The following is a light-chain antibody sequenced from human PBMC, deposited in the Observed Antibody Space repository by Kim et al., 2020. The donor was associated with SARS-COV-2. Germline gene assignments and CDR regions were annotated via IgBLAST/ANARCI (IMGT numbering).Light chain of an antibody. Sequence: SYELTQPPSVSVSPGQTASITSSRYKLGDKYVSWYQQKPGPSPGVVIYQDNQRPSGIPELFSGSNSGNTATLTISGTQAKDEADDYCQAWDRSTQSYV. CDR3: QAWDRSTQSYV. J-gene: IGLJ1*01. V-gene: IGLV3-1*01. CDR2: QDN. CDR1: KLGDKY.